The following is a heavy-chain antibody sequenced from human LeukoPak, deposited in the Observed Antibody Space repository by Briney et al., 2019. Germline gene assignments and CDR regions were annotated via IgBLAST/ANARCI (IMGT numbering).Heavy chain of an antibody. Sequence: SETLSLTCTVSGGSFTDYYWGWIRQPPGKGLEWIGYIYYTGDTNDNPSLNSRLTMALNTSKSQFSVKLNFVTAADTALYYCAMVTDYDFGSGRQGGAFDLWGHGTLVTVSS. V-gene: IGHV4-59*01. CDR2: IYYTGDT. CDR3: AMVTDYDFGSGRQGGAFDL. J-gene: IGHJ3*01. D-gene: IGHD3-3*01. CDR1: GGSFTDYY.